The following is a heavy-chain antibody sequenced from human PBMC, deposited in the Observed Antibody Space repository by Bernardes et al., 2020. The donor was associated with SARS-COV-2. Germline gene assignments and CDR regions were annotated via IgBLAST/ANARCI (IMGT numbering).Heavy chain of an antibody. CDR2: IYYSGST. D-gene: IGHD3-3*01. CDR1: GGSISSRSYY. J-gene: IGHJ3*02. V-gene: IGHV4-39*01. Sequence: SETLSLTCTVSGGSISSRSYYWGLIRQPPGKGLEWIGSIYYSGSTFDNPSLTSRVTISVDTSKNQFPLKLSYVTDADTAVYYCARQYATERTTLFGVVTLALDAFNIWGQGTMVTVSS. CDR3: ARQYATERTTLFGVVTLALDAFNI.